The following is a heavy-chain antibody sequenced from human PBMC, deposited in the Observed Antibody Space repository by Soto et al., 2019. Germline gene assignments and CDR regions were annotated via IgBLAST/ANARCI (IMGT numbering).Heavy chain of an antibody. J-gene: IGHJ3*02. Sequence: EVQLLESGGGLVQPGGSLRLSCAVSGSTFNNYAMTWVRQAPGKGLQWVSGISGSGGATYYADSVTGRFTISRDNSKNTLFLQMNSLRVEDTAVYYFVVDYGGLDGFDIWGPGTMVTVAS. D-gene: IGHD4-17*01. CDR2: ISGSGGAT. CDR3: VVDYGGLDGFDI. CDR1: GSTFNNYA. V-gene: IGHV3-23*01.